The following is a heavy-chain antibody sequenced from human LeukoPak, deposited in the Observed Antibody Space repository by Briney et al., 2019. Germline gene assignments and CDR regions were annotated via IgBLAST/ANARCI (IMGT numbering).Heavy chain of an antibody. J-gene: IGHJ4*02. CDR2: IIPIFGTA. V-gene: IGHV1-69*05. D-gene: IGHD6-6*01. CDR1: GGTFSSYA. Sequence: ASVKVSCKASGGTFSSYAISWVRQAPGQGLEWMGGIIPIFGTANYAQKFQGRVTITTDESTSTAYMELSSLRSEDTAVYYCARGARSSLYYFDYWGQGTLVTVSS. CDR3: ARGARSSLYYFDY.